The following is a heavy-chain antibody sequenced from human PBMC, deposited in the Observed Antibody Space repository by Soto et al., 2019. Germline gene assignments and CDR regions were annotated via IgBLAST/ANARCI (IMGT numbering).Heavy chain of an antibody. V-gene: IGHV4-31*03. Sequence: QVQLQESGPGLVKPSQTLSLTCTVSGGSISSGGYYWSWIRQHPGKGLEWTGYIYYSGSTYYNPSLKSRVTISVDTSKNQFSLKLSSVTAADTAVYYCARDMGICSGGSCYGYYYYYGMDVWGQGTTVTVSS. D-gene: IGHD2-15*01. CDR2: IYYSGST. CDR3: ARDMGICSGGSCYGYYYYYGMDV. CDR1: GGSISSGGYY. J-gene: IGHJ6*02.